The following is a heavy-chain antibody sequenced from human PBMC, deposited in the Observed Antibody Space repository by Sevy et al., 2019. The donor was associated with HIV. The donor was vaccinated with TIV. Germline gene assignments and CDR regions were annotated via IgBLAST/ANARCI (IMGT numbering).Heavy chain of an antibody. CDR1: GFTFSSYS. CDR3: ARDHCSGGSCLSYYYYYGMDV. CDR2: ISSSSSSYI. V-gene: IGHV3-21*01. D-gene: IGHD2-15*01. J-gene: IGHJ6*02. Sequence: GGSLRLSCAASGFTFSSYSMNWVRQAPGKGLEWVSSISSSSSSYIYYADSVKGRFTISRDNAKNSLYLQMNSLRAEDTAVYYCARDHCSGGSCLSYYYYYGMDVWGQGTTVTVSS.